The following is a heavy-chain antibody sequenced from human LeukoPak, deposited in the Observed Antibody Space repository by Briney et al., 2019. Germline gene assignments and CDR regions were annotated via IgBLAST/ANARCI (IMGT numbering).Heavy chain of an antibody. CDR1: GFTFSDYY. V-gene: IGHV3-11*04. J-gene: IGHJ4*02. D-gene: IGHD3-22*01. CDR2: ISASGNTI. CDR3: ARLYDGSAYHADHFDY. Sequence: GGSLRLSCAASGFTFSDYYMSWIRQAPGKGLEWLSYISASGNTIYHADSVKGRFTISRDNPKNSLYLQMNDLRPEDTAVYYCARLYDGSAYHADHFDYWGQGTLVIVSS.